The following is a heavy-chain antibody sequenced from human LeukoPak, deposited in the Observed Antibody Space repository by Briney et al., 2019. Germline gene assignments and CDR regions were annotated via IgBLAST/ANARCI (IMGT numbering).Heavy chain of an antibody. J-gene: IGHJ6*03. D-gene: IGHD5-24*01. CDR2: IRYDGSNK. CDR3: AKGSGREMSYYYYYMDV. CDR1: GFTFSSYG. V-gene: IGHV3-30*02. Sequence: GGSLRLSCAASGFTFSSYGMHWVRQAPGKGLEWVAFIRYDGSNKYYVGSVKGRFTISRDNSKNTLYLQMNSLRAEDTAVYYCAKGSGREMSYYYYYMDVWGKGTTVTISS.